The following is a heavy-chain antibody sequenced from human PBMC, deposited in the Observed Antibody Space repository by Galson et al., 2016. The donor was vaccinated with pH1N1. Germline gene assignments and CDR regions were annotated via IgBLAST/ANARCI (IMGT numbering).Heavy chain of an antibody. CDR2: IYYSGST. J-gene: IGHJ2*01. Sequence: ETLSLTCTVSGGSISSHYWSWIRQPPGKGLEWIGYIYYSGSTDYNSSLQSRVTISVDTSTNQFSLKLSSLTAADTAVYFCARGDYAILDGSHKTWYFELWGRGTLVTVSS. CDR1: GGSISSHY. D-gene: IGHD3-9*01. CDR3: ARGDYAILDGSHKTWYFEL. V-gene: IGHV4-59*11.